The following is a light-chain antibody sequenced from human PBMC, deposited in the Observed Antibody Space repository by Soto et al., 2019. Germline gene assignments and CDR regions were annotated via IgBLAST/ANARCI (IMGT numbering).Light chain of an antibody. Sequence: QSVLTQPASVSGSPGQSITISCTGTSSDVGDYNYVSWYQHHPGKAPKLMIYEVSNRPSGVSNRFSGSKSGNTASLTISGLQAEDEADYYCSSYTSSSTQVFGTGTKVTVL. CDR1: SSDVGDYNY. CDR3: SSYTSSSTQV. V-gene: IGLV2-14*01. J-gene: IGLJ1*01. CDR2: EVS.